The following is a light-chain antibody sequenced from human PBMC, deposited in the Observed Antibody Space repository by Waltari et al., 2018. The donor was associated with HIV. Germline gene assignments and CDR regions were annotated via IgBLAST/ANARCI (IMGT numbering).Light chain of an antibody. Sequence: QSALTQPPSASGSPGPSVTIPCTGTTSDVGGYNYVSWYQQHPGKAPKLMIYQVNKRPSGVPARFSGTKSGNRASLTVSGLQAEDEADYYCSSFAGSNNLMVFGGGTKLTVL. CDR1: TSDVGGYNY. J-gene: IGLJ2*01. V-gene: IGLV2-8*01. CDR2: QVN. CDR3: SSFAGSNNLMV.